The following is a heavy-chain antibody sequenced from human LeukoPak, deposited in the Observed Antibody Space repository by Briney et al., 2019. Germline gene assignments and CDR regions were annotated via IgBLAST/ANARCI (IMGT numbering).Heavy chain of an antibody. D-gene: IGHD3/OR15-3a*01. CDR2: IWFDGTNR. V-gene: IGHV3-30*02. J-gene: IGHJ4*02. CDR1: GFTFSNHI. CDR3: ARDSYHSGDLDQ. Sequence: GGSLRLSCAASGFTFSNHIMHWVRQAPGKGLEWVSFIWFDGTNRHYVDSVKGRVTISRDNPNNKLYLQMNSLKFDDTAVYYCARDSYHSGDLDQWGEGTLVIVSS.